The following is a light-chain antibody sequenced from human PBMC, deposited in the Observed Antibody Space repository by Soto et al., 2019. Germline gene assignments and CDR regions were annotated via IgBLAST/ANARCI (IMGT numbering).Light chain of an antibody. CDR1: SSNIGTNY. J-gene: IGLJ2*01. CDR2: RND. Sequence: QSVLTQPPSASATPGQRVTISCSGSSSNIGTNYVYWYQLLPGTAPKLLIYRNDQRPSGVPDRFSGSMSGTAASLAIGGLRSEDEADYYCAAWDDSLSGVVFGGGTKLTVL. CDR3: AAWDDSLSGVV. V-gene: IGLV1-47*01.